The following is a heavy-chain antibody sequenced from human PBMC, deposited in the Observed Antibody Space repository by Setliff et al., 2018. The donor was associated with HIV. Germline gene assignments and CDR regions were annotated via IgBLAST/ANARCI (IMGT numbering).Heavy chain of an antibody. D-gene: IGHD3-16*01. J-gene: IGHJ3*01. CDR3: AKDDGGYNYAEAFDV. CDR1: GYTVTSYG. V-gene: IGHV1-18*01. CDR2: ISAYNGNT. Sequence: ASVKVSCKASGYTVTSYGISWVRQAPGQGLEWMGWISAYNGNTNYAQKLQGRVTMTIDTAASTAYMELRSLRSDAPAVYYCAKDDGGYNYAEAFDVWGQGTMVTVSS.